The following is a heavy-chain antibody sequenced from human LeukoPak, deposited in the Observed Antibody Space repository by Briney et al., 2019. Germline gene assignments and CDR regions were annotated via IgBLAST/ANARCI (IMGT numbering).Heavy chain of an antibody. V-gene: IGHV1-69*01. CDR1: GGTFSSYA. CDR2: IIPIFGTA. Sequence: SVKVSCKASGGTFSSYAISWVRQAPGQGLEWMGGIIPIFGTANYAQKFQGRVTITADESTSTAYMELSSLRSEDTAVYYCARDPKGSMVRGVITRYYFDYWGRGTLVTVSS. D-gene: IGHD3-10*01. J-gene: IGHJ4*02. CDR3: ARDPKGSMVRGVITRYYFDY.